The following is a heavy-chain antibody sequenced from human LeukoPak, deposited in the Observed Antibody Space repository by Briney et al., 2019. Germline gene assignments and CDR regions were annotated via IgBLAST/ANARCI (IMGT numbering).Heavy chain of an antibody. V-gene: IGHV1-18*01. D-gene: IGHD3-22*01. Sequence: ASVKVSCKASGYTSTNYGIIWVRQAPGQGLEWMGWISVYNGNTNFAQELQGRVTLTTDTSTGTAYMELRSLRSDDTAVYYCAGYYYDSSGYPRPWFDPWGQGTLVTVSS. J-gene: IGHJ5*02. CDR2: ISVYNGNT. CDR1: GYTSTNYG. CDR3: AGYYYDSSGYPRPWFDP.